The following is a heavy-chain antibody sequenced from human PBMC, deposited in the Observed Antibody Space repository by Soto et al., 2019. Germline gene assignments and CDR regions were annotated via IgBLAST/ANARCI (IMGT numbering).Heavy chain of an antibody. CDR1: GLIFRDHH. J-gene: IGHJ4*02. V-gene: IGHV3-11*01. Sequence: QVQLVESGGGLVKPGGSLRLSCAASGLIFRDHHMSWIRQAPGKGLEWLSYISSSGNTVYYADSVKGRFTISRDNAKNSLSLDMNSLTAADTAVYSGVRAWSYGDPYFDYWGQGTLVTFSS. CDR2: ISSSGNTV. CDR3: VRAWSYGDPYFDY. D-gene: IGHD4-17*01.